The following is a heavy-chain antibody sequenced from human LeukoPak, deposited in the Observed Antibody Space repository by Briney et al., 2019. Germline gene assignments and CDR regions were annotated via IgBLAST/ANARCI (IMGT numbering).Heavy chain of an antibody. CDR1: GYTFTGYY. D-gene: IGHD2-21*01. Sequence: ASVKVSRKASGYTFTGYYTHWGPQGPGQGGGWRGWNNLNRGGTIYAQKLQGRVTLTRDTSINTANMELSRLRADETAVYYCARAVAKAVFEGDWFDPWGQGTLVTVSS. CDR3: ARAVAKAVFEGDWFDP. V-gene: IGHV1-2*02. J-gene: IGHJ5*02. CDR2: NNLNRGGT.